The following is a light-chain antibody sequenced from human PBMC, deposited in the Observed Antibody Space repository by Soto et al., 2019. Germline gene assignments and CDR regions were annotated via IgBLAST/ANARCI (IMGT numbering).Light chain of an antibody. Sequence: QSALTQPASVSGSPGQSITISCIGVSSDIGNSKFVSWYQQVPGRAPQLVLYEGTRRPSGVSNRLSGAMSDNAASLTISAVQTEDEGDYYCCLHARSVVLFGGGTKLTVL. J-gene: IGLJ2*01. CDR3: CLHARSVVL. CDR1: SSDIGNSKF. CDR2: EGT. V-gene: IGLV2-23*01.